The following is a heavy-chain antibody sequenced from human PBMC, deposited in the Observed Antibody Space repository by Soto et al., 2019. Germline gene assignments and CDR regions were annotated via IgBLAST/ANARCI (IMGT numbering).Heavy chain of an antibody. CDR3: ARGKRHLGWLAAPKCDY. V-gene: IGHV1-18*01. J-gene: IGHJ4*02. CDR1: GYTFTSYG. CDR2: ISAYNGNT. Sequence: ASVKVSCKASGYTFTSYGISWVRQAPGQGLEWMGWISAYNGNTNYAQKLQGRVTMTTDTSTSTAYMELRSLRSDDTAVYYCARGKRHLGWLAAPKCDYWGQGTLVTVSS. D-gene: IGHD6-6*01.